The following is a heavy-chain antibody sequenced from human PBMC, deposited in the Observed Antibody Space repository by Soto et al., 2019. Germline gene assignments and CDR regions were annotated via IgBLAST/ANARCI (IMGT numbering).Heavy chain of an antibody. D-gene: IGHD2-2*01. CDR3: ARQDCSSTSCYFYYYYGMDV. CDR2: IYYSGST. V-gene: IGHV4-39*01. Sequence: SETLSLTCTVSGGSISSSSYYWGWIRQPPGKGLEWIGSIYYSGSTYYNPSLKSRVTISVDTSKNQFSLKLSSVTAADTAVYYCARQDCSSTSCYFYYYYGMDVWGQGTTVTVSS. CDR1: GGSISSSSYY. J-gene: IGHJ6*02.